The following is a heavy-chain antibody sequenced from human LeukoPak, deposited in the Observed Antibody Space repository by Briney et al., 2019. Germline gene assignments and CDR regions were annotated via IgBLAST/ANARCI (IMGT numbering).Heavy chain of an antibody. CDR3: ARGTCSGGSCYPDYYYMDV. V-gene: IGHV1-8*03. D-gene: IGHD2-15*01. CDR2: MNPNSGNT. Sequence: ASVKVSCKASGYTFTSYDTNWVRQATGKGLEWMGWMNPNSGNTGYAQKFKGRVTITRNTSISTAYMEMSSQRSEDTAVYYCARGTCSGGSCYPDYYYMDVWGKGTTVTVSS. J-gene: IGHJ6*03. CDR1: GYTFTSYD.